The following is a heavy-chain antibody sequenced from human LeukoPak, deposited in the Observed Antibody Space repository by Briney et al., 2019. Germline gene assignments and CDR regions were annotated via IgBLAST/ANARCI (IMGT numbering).Heavy chain of an antibody. CDR1: GGSIISNSYY. V-gene: IGHV4-61*05. J-gene: IGHJ5*02. CDR2: IYYSGST. CDR3: AREAYCGGDCYSGGWFDP. D-gene: IGHD2-21*02. Sequence: ASETLSLTCTVSGGSIISNSYYWGWIRQPPGKGLEWIGYIYYSGSTNYNPSLKSRVTISVDTSKNQFSLKLSSVTAADTAVYYCAREAYCGGDCYSGGWFDPWGQGTLVTVSS.